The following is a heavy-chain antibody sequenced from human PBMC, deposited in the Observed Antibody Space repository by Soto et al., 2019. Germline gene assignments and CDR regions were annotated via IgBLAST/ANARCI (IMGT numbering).Heavy chain of an antibody. CDR1: GGTFSSYT. CDR3: AKNWNVSGLQVDY. CDR2: IIPILGIA. J-gene: IGHJ4*02. D-gene: IGHD1-1*01. Sequence: SVKVSCKASGGTFSSYTISWVRQAPGQGLEWMGRIIPILGIANYAQKFQGRVTITADKSTSTAYMELSSLRSEDTAVYYCAKNWNVSGLQVDYWGQGTLVTVSS. V-gene: IGHV1-69*02.